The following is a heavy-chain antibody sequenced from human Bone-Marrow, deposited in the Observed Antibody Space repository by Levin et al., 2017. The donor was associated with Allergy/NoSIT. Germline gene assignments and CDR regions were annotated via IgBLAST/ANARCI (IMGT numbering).Heavy chain of an antibody. CDR2: ISVSGGST. D-gene: IGHD3-10*01. V-gene: IGHV3-23*01. Sequence: GGSLRLSCAASGFSFSNYAMSWVRQAPGKGLEWVSAISVSGGSTYYADSVKGRFTISRDNSKNTLYLQMNSLRAEDTAVYYCAKDPLWFGEGGMDVWGQGTTVTVSS. CDR1: GFSFSNYA. J-gene: IGHJ6*02. CDR3: AKDPLWFGEGGMDV.